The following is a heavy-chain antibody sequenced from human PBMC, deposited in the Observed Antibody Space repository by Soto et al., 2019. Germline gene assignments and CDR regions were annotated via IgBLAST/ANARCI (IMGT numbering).Heavy chain of an antibody. J-gene: IGHJ4*02. CDR2: ISGGGSAT. V-gene: IGHV3-23*01. CDR1: GFIFDNYA. Sequence: EVQLLESGGGLVQPGGSLRLSGAASGFIFDNYAMSWVRQAPGKGLEWISTISGGGSATFYADSVKGRFTISGDSSKSTMYLQMHSLRAEDTAIYYCAKIKQGYFDYWGQGAQVIVSS. CDR3: AKIKQGYFDY.